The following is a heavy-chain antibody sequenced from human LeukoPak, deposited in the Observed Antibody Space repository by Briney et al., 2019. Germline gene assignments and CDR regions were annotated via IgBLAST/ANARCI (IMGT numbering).Heavy chain of an antibody. Sequence: GASVKVSCKASGGTFSSYAISWVRQAPGQGLEWMGGIIPIFGTANYAQKFQGRVTITTDESTSTAYMELSSLRSEDTAVYYCARRPSSGYYALDIWGQGTMVTVSS. V-gene: IGHV1-69*05. D-gene: IGHD3-22*01. CDR1: GGTFSSYA. CDR2: IIPIFGTA. CDR3: ARRPSSGYYALDI. J-gene: IGHJ3*02.